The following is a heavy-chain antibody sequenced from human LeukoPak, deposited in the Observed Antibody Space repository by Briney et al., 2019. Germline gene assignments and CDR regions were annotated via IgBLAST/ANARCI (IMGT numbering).Heavy chain of an antibody. CDR1: GYTFTGYY. CDR2: INPNSGGT. V-gene: IGHV1-2*04. CDR3: ATGYPLTGHYYGMDV. D-gene: IGHD1-14*01. Sequence: PGASVKVSCKASGYTFTGYYMHWVRQAPGQGLEWMGWINPNSGGTNYAQKFQGWVTMTRDTSISTAYMELSRLRSDDTAVYYCATGYPLTGHYYGMDVWGKGTTVTVSS. J-gene: IGHJ6*04.